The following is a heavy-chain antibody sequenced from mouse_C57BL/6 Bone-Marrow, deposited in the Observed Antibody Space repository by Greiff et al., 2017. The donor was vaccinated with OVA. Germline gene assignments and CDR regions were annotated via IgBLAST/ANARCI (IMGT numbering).Heavy chain of an antibody. CDR3: VRHITTVVAPYAMDY. V-gene: IGHV10-1*01. Sequence: EVQVVESGGGLVQPKGSLKLSCAASGFSFNTYAMNWVRQAPGKGLEWVARIRSKSNNYATYYADSVKDRFTISIDDSKSMLYLQMNNLKTEDTAMYDCVRHITTVVAPYAMDYWGQGTSVTVSS. CDR1: GFSFNTYA. D-gene: IGHD1-1*01. J-gene: IGHJ4*01. CDR2: IRSKSNNYAT.